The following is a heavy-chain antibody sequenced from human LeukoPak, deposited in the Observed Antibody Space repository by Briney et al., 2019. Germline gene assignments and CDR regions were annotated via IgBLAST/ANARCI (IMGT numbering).Heavy chain of an antibody. CDR1: GYTFTGHY. Sequence: ASVKVSCKASGYTFTGHYLHWVRRAPGQRLEWMVWIDPDIGGTSSAQKFQGRVTMTRDRSISSAYMELSRLRSDDTAVYFCARIQMGTTGFDFWGQGTLVTVSS. J-gene: IGHJ4*02. CDR3: ARIQMGTTGFDF. V-gene: IGHV1-2*02. D-gene: IGHD1-26*01. CDR2: IDPDIGGT.